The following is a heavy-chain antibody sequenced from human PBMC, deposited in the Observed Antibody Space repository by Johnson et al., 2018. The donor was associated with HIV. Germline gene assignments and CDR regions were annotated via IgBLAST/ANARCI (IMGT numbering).Heavy chain of an antibody. V-gene: IGHV3-15*01. J-gene: IGHJ3*02. Sequence: VQLVESGGGLVKPGGSLRLSCAASGFTFSNAWMSWVRQAPGKGLEWVGRIKSKTDGGTTDYAAPVKGRFTISRDDSKNMLYLQMKSLKTEDTAVYYCSTVGYDFWSGFLGHDAFDMWGQGTMVTVSS. CDR3: STVGYDFWSGFLGHDAFDM. D-gene: IGHD3-3*01. CDR2: IKSKTDGGTT. CDR1: GFTFSNAW.